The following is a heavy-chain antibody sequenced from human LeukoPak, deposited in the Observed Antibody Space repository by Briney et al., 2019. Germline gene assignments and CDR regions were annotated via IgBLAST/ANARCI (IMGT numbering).Heavy chain of an antibody. CDR3: ARDGGPQSWFDP. CDR1: GFTFSSYS. CDR2: ISSSSSYI. J-gene: IGHJ5*02. Sequence: GGSLRLSCAASGFTFSSYSMNWVRQAPGKGLEWVSSISSSSSYIYYADSVKGRFTISRDNAKNSLYLQMNSLRAEDTAVYYCARDGGPQSWFDPWGQGTLVTVSS. V-gene: IGHV3-21*01.